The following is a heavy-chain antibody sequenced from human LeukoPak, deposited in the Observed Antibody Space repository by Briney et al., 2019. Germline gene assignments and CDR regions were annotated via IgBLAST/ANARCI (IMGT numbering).Heavy chain of an antibody. Sequence: SETLSLTCTVSGGSISSYYWSWIRQPPGKGLEWLGYIYYSGSTNYNPSLKSRVTISVDTSKNQFSLKLSSVTAADTAVYYCAGGRTYCSSTSCHPNLAYYYGMDVWGQGTTVTVSS. CDR1: GGSISSYY. D-gene: IGHD2-2*01. CDR3: AGGRTYCSSTSCHPNLAYYYGMDV. V-gene: IGHV4-59*01. J-gene: IGHJ6*02. CDR2: IYYSGST.